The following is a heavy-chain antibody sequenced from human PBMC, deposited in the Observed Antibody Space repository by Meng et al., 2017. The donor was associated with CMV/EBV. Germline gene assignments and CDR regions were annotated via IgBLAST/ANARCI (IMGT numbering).Heavy chain of an antibody. CDR1: GFTVSSNY. D-gene: IGHD2-2*01. CDR2: ISSSSSYI. Sequence: EGSLRLSCAASGFTVSSNYMNWVRQAPGKGLEWVSSISSSSSYIYYADSVKGRFTISRDNAKNSLYLQMNSLRAEDTAVYYCARDLPHCSSTSCQYYFDYWGQGTLVTVSS. V-gene: IGHV3-21*01. J-gene: IGHJ4*02. CDR3: ARDLPHCSSTSCQYYFDY.